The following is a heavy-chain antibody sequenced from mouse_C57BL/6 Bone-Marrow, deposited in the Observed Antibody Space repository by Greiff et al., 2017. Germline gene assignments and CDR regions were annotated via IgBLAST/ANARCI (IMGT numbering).Heavy chain of an antibody. J-gene: IGHJ4*01. D-gene: IGHD1-1*01. Sequence: VQLQQSGAELARPGASVKLSCKASGYTFTSYGISWVKQRTGQGLEWIGELYPRSGNTYYNEKFKGKATLTADKSSSTAYMELRSLTSEYSAVYFCARSGYYYGSSYYAMDYWGQGTSVTVSS. CDR2: LYPRSGNT. V-gene: IGHV1-81*01. CDR3: ARSGYYYGSSYYAMDY. CDR1: GYTFTSYG.